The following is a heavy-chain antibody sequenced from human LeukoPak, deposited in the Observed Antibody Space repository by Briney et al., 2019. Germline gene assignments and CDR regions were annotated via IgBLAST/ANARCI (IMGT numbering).Heavy chain of an antibody. J-gene: IGHJ6*03. V-gene: IGHV4-59*01. Sequence: PSETLSLTCTVSGGSISSYYWSWIRQPPGKGLEWIGYIYYSGSTNYNPSLKSRVTISVDTSKNQFSLKLSSVTAADTAVYYCARGAGVLGEFESYYYYCMDVWGKGTTVTISS. CDR1: GGSISSYY. CDR2: IYYSGST. CDR3: ARGAGVLGEFESYYYYCMDV. D-gene: IGHD3-10*01.